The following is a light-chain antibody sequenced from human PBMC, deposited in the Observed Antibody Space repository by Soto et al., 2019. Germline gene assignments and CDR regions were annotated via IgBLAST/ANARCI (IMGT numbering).Light chain of an antibody. CDR3: QSSDSTLRAPYV. CDR1: SSNVGFNA. Sequence: QSVLTQPPSASGAPGQRVTLSCVGGSSNVGFNAVNWYQQIPGAAPKLLMHGNSQRPSGVPDRFSASTSGTSASLAITGLQAEDEGDYYCQSSDSTLRAPYVFGTGTKLTVL. V-gene: IGLV1-44*01. J-gene: IGLJ1*01. CDR2: GNS.